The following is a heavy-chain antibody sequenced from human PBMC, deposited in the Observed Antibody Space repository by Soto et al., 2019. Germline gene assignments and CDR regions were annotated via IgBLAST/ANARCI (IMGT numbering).Heavy chain of an antibody. V-gene: IGHV1-46*01. CDR1: GYTFTSYY. Sequence: GXSVKVCCQSSGYTFTSYYRHWVRQAPGQGLEWMGIINPSGGSTSYAQKFQGRVTMTRDTSTSTVYMELSSLRSEDTAVYYCARVPAAYCGGDCYSEYFQNWGQGTLVTVSS. D-gene: IGHD2-21*02. J-gene: IGHJ1*01. CDR3: ARVPAAYCGGDCYSEYFQN. CDR2: INPSGGST.